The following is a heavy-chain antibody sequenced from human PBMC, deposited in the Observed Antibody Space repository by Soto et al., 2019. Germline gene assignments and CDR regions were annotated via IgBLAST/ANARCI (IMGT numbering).Heavy chain of an antibody. CDR3: AKDKGSSWAYSYYGMDV. CDR2: ISSSGSTI. Sequence: GGSLRLSCAASGFTFSPYEMSWVRQAPGKGLEWISYISSSGSTIHYADSVKGRFSISRDNAKKSLFLQMNGLRAEDTALYYCAKDKGSSWAYSYYGMDVWGQGTTVTVSS. V-gene: IGHV3-48*03. D-gene: IGHD6-6*01. CDR1: GFTFSPYE. J-gene: IGHJ6*02.